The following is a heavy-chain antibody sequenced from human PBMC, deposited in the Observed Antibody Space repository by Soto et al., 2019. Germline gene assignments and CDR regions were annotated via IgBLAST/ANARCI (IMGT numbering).Heavy chain of an antibody. J-gene: IGHJ5*02. Sequence: ESGGGVVQPGRSLRLSCAASGFTFSSYAMHWVRQAPGKGLEWVAVISYDGSNKYYADSVKGRFTISRDNSKNTLYLQMNILRAEDTAVYYCARDPDSSGYGDNWFDPWGQGTLVTVFS. D-gene: IGHD3-22*01. V-gene: IGHV3-30-3*01. CDR1: GFTFSSYA. CDR2: ISYDGSNK. CDR3: ARDPDSSGYGDNWFDP.